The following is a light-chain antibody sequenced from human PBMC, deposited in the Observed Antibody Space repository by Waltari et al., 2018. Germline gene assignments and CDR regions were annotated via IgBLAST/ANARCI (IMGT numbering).Light chain of an antibody. V-gene: IGLV1-44*01. Sequence: QSVLTQPPSASGTPGQRVTISCSGSSSNVGSNAVNWYQQLPGDAPKRLRFRNNHRPPGVPVRFSGSKSGTAASLAISGLQSEDEADYYCAAWDDSLNGPVFGGGTKLTVL. CDR1: SSNVGSNA. CDR3: AAWDDSLNGPV. CDR2: RNN. J-gene: IGLJ3*02.